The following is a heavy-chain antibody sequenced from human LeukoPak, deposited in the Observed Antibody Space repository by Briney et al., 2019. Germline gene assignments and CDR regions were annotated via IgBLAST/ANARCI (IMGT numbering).Heavy chain of an antibody. CDR3: ARHVLAGSGWYTSPFDY. Sequence: GESLKISCKGSGYSFTSYWIGWVRQMPGKGLEWMGIIYPGDSDTRYSPSFQGQVTISADKSISTAYLQWSSLQASDTAMYYCARHVLAGSGWYTSPFDYWGQGTLVTVSS. D-gene: IGHD6-19*01. V-gene: IGHV5-51*01. CDR2: IYPGDSDT. CDR1: GYSFTSYW. J-gene: IGHJ4*02.